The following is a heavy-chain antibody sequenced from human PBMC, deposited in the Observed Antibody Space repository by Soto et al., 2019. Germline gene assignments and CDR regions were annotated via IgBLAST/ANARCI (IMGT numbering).Heavy chain of an antibody. CDR2: INSDGSSI. J-gene: IGHJ4*02. CDR1: GFDFSNTW. Sequence: GGSLRLSCATSGFDFSNTWIHWVRQVPGQGLVWVSRINSDGSSIIYADSVKGRFTLSRDNAKNTVHLQMSSLRVEDTAVYYCAKDWYHTIDSWGQGIPVTVSS. V-gene: IGHV3-74*01. CDR3: AKDWYHTIDS. D-gene: IGHD1-20*01.